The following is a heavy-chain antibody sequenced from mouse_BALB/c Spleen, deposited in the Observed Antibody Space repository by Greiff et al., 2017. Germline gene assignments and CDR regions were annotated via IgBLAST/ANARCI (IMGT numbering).Heavy chain of an antibody. D-gene: IGHD4-1*01. CDR2: ISYSGST. Sequence: EVQGVESGPGLVKPSQSLSLTCTVTGYSITSDYAWNWIRQFPGNKLEWMGYISYSGSTSYNPSLKSRISITRDTSKNQFFLQLNSVTTEDTATYYCAGGLGPAMDYWGQGTSVTVSA. J-gene: IGHJ4*01. CDR3: AGGLGPAMDY. V-gene: IGHV3-2*02. CDR1: GYSITSDYA.